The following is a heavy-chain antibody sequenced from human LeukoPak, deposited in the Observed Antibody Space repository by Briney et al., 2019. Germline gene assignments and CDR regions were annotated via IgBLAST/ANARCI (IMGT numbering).Heavy chain of an antibody. V-gene: IGHV3-66*01. J-gene: IGHJ4*02. D-gene: IGHD2-15*01. Sequence: PGGSLRLSCAVSGFAVSSTYMSWVRQAPGKGLEWFSVLYSGGSTYYADYVQGRFTISRDNSKNTLYLHMNSMRVEDTAVYFCARGDCSGGSCHSGLWGQGTLVTVPS. CDR1: GFAVSSTY. CDR2: LYSGGST. CDR3: ARGDCSGGSCHSGL.